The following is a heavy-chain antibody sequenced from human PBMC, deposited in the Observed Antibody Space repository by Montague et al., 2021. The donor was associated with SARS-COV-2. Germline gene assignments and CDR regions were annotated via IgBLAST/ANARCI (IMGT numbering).Heavy chain of an antibody. Sequence: SETLSLTCAVSGDSMSSNNWWTWVRQSPGKGLEWIGEIHHIVGTNYNPSLKSRVSISVDKSRNQFSLNLNSVTAADTAFYYCATVFGGCSATSCYLYNWGRGTLGTVSS. CDR1: GDSMSSNNW. D-gene: IGHD2-2*01. CDR2: IHHIVGT. J-gene: IGHJ4*02. V-gene: IGHV4-4*02. CDR3: ATVFGGCSATSCYLYN.